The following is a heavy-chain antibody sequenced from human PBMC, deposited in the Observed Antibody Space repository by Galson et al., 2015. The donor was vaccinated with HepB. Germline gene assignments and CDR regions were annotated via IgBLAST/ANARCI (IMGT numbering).Heavy chain of an antibody. CDR3: ARETRYYDSSGYYYYYYYGMDV. V-gene: IGHV6-1*01. CDR2: TYYRSKWYN. Sequence: CAISGDSVSSNSAAWNWIRQSPSRGLEWLGRTYYRSKWYNDYAVSVKSRITINPDTSKNQFSLQLNSVTPEDTAVYYCARETRYYDSSGYYYYYYYGMDVWGQGTLVTVSS. CDR1: GDSVSSNSAA. D-gene: IGHD3-22*01. J-gene: IGHJ6*02.